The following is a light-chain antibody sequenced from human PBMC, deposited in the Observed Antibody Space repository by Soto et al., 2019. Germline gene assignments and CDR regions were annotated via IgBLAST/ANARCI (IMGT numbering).Light chain of an antibody. CDR1: RSISSA. CDR3: QKFNNYTIN. Sequence: AIQFTHSPSSLSASVVDRVTITFLASRSISSALAWYQQKPGKAPKLLIYDASSLESGVPSRFSGSGSGTAFTLTISSLQPEDFATYYCQKFNNYTINFGQGTRLEIK. CDR2: DAS. J-gene: IGKJ5*01. V-gene: IGKV1D-13*01.